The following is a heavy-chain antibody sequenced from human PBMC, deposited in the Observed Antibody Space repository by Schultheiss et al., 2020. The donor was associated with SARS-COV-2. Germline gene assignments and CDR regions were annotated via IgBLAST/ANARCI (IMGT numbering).Heavy chain of an antibody. CDR3: ARDPPRLRYFDGDYGMDV. V-gene: IGHV1-18*01. J-gene: IGHJ6*02. Sequence: ASVKVSCKASGYTFTSYVISWVRQAPGQGLEWMGWISAYNGNTNYAQKLQGRVTMTTDTSTSTAYMELRSLRSDDTAVYYCARDPPRLRYFDGDYGMDVWGQGTTVTVSS. D-gene: IGHD3-9*01. CDR1: GYTFTSYV. CDR2: ISAYNGNT.